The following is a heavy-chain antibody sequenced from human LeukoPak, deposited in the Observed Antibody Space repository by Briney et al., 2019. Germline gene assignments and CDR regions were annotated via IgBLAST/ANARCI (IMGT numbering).Heavy chain of an antibody. J-gene: IGHJ6*03. CDR1: GFTFSSYW. CDR2: IKQDGSEK. Sequence: PGGSLELSCAASGFTFSSYWMSWVRQAPGKGLEWVANIKQDGSEKYYVDSVKGRFTISRDNAKNSLYLQMNSLRAEDTAVYYCARVGPYYYGSGSSAYYYYYYYMDVWGKGTTVTVSS. V-gene: IGHV3-7*01. CDR3: ARVGPYYYGSGSSAYYYYYYYMDV. D-gene: IGHD3-10*01.